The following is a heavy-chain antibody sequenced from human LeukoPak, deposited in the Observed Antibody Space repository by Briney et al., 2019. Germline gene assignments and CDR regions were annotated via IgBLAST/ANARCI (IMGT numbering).Heavy chain of an antibody. CDR3: AKDRRLLWFGGVILDY. D-gene: IGHD3-10*01. J-gene: IGHJ4*02. CDR2: ISGSGGST. CDR1: GFTFSSYA. Sequence: PGGSLRLSCAASGFTFSSYAMSWVRQAPGKGLEWVSAISGSGGSTYYADSVKGRFTISRDNSKNTLYLQMNSLRDEDTAVYYCAKDRRLLWFGGVILDYWGQGTLVTVSS. V-gene: IGHV3-23*01.